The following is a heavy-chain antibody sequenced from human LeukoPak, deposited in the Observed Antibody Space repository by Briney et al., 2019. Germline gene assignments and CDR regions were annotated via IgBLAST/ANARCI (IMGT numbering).Heavy chain of an antibody. Sequence: SETLSLTCTVSGGSISSYYWSWIRQPAGKGLEWIGRIDTSGNTNYKPSLKSRVTMSVDTSKNQFSLKLRSLTAADTAVYYCARDRPPYYYDSSGYPVNDAFDIWGQGTMVTVSS. CDR2: IDTSGNT. CDR1: GGSISSYY. V-gene: IGHV4-4*07. J-gene: IGHJ3*02. CDR3: ARDRPPYYYDSSGYPVNDAFDI. D-gene: IGHD3-22*01.